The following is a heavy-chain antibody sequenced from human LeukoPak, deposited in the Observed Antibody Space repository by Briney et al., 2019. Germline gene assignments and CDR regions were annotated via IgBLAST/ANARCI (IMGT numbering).Heavy chain of an antibody. Sequence: ASVKVSCKASGYTFTSYYMHWVRQAPGQGLEWMGWINPNSGGTNYAQKFQGRVTMTRDTSISTAYMELSRLRSDDTAVYYCARRRGFGERTSDAFDIWGQGTMVTVSS. J-gene: IGHJ3*02. V-gene: IGHV1-2*02. CDR1: GYTFTSYY. CDR2: INPNSGGT. CDR3: ARRRGFGERTSDAFDI. D-gene: IGHD3-10*01.